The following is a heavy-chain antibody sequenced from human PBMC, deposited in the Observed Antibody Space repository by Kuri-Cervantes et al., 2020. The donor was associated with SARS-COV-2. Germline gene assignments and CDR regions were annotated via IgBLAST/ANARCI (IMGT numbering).Heavy chain of an antibody. CDR2: ISSNGGSK. V-gene: IGHV3-64*01. CDR1: GFTFSSYA. D-gene: IGHD6-19*01. Sequence: ETLSLTCAASGFTFSSYAMHWVRQAPGKGLEYVSAISSNGGSKYYANSVRGRFTISRDNSKNTLYLQMGSLRAEDMDVYYCARVGAVARNSYYYYYMDVWGKGTTVTVSS. J-gene: IGHJ6*03. CDR3: ARVGAVARNSYYYYYMDV.